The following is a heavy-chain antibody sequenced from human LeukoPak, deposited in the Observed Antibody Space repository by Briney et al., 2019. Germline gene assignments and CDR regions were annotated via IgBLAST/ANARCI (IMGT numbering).Heavy chain of an antibody. CDR1: GFIFGDFW. Sequence: GGSLRLSCAASGFIFGDFWMVWVRQAPGKGLEWVASINENGRETYYAASVTGRFTISRDTAKNSVYLQMSALRAEDTAVYYCARDGITCTRDYWGQGALITVSS. J-gene: IGHJ4*02. CDR2: INENGRET. V-gene: IGHV3-7*01. D-gene: IGHD1-7*01. CDR3: ARDGITCTRDY.